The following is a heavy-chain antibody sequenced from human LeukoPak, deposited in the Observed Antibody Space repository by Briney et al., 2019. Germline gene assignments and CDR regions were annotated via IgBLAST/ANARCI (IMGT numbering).Heavy chain of an antibody. CDR1: GFTFSSYW. CDR3: ARDLRYSSSPTPRFDP. V-gene: IGHV3-7*01. J-gene: IGHJ5*02. D-gene: IGHD6-13*01. Sequence: GGSLRLSCAASGFTFSSYWMSWVRQAPGKGLEWVANIKQDGSEKYYVDSVKGRFTISRDNAKNSLYLQMNSLRAEDTAVYYCARDLRYSSSPTPRFDPWGQGTLVTVSS. CDR2: IKQDGSEK.